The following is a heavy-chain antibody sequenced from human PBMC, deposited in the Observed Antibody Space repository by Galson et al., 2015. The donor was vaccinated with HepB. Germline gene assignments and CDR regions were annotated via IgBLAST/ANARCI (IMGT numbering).Heavy chain of an antibody. CDR3: ARGLTIFGVVISF. J-gene: IGHJ4*02. CDR1: GFTFSSYS. V-gene: IGHV3-48*02. Sequence: LRLSCAASGFTFSSYSMDWVRQAPGKGLEWVSYISSSSTIYYADSVKGRFTISRDNAKNSLYLQMNSLRDEDTAVYYCARGLTIFGVVISFWGQGTLVTVSS. CDR2: ISSSSTI. D-gene: IGHD3-3*01.